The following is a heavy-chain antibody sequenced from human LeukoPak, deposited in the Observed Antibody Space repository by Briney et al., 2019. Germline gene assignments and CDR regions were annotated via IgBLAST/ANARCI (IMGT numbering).Heavy chain of an antibody. CDR2: ISGSGGST. J-gene: IGHJ4*02. V-gene: IGHV3-23*01. CDR1: GFTFSSYA. CDR3: AWGYSFGRAFDY. D-gene: IGHD5-18*01. Sequence: GGSLRLSCKASGFTFSSYAMTWVRQAPGKGLEWVSAISGSGGSTYYADSVKGRFTISRDNSKNTLYLQMNSLRAEDTAVYYCAWGYSFGRAFDYWGQGTLVSVPS.